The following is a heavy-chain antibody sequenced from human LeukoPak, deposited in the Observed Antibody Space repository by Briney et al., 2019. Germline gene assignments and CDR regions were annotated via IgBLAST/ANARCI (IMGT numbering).Heavy chain of an antibody. Sequence: GASVKVSCKASGGTFSSYAISWVRQAPGQGLEWMGGIIPIFGTANYAQKFQGRVTITADESTSTAYMELSSLRSEDTAVYYCARGVSGYDLDAFDIWGQGTMVTVSS. J-gene: IGHJ3*02. V-gene: IGHV1-69*13. D-gene: IGHD5-12*01. CDR2: IIPIFGTA. CDR1: GGTFSSYA. CDR3: ARGVSGYDLDAFDI.